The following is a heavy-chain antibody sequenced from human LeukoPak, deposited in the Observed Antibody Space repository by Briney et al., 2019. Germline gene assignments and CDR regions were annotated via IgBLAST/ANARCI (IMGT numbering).Heavy chain of an antibody. V-gene: IGHV3-7*01. D-gene: IGHD3-10*01. Sequence: PGGSLRLSCTASGFSVSNYWMSWVRQPPGKGLQWLANIKAAGSETYYVDSVRGRFTISKDNAKSSLSLQLTALRDDDTAVYYCATLDTAAVVGGYWGQGTLVTVSS. CDR2: IKAAGSET. CDR3: ATLDTAAVVGGY. J-gene: IGHJ4*02. CDR1: GFSVSNYW.